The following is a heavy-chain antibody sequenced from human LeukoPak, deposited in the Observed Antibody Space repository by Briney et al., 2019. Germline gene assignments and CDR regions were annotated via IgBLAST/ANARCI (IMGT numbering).Heavy chain of an antibody. CDR3: AKAGVAARQRAFYFDY. Sequence: GGSLRLSCAASGFTFSNYAMSWVRQAQGKGLEWVSAISGSGGSTYYADSVKGRFTISRDNSKNTLYLQMNSLRAEDTAVYYCAKAGVAARQRAFYFDYWGQGTLVTVSS. J-gene: IGHJ4*02. D-gene: IGHD6-6*01. CDR1: GFTFSNYA. CDR2: ISGSGGST. V-gene: IGHV3-23*01.